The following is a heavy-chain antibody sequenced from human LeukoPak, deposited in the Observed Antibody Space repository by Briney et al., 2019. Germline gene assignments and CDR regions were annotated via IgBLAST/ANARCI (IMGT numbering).Heavy chain of an antibody. V-gene: IGHV4-38-2*01. CDR2: IYHTGRT. Sequence: SETLSLTCAVSHYSISSPYFWGWIRQPPGKGLEWIGSIYHTGRTNYNPSINSRVTMSLDTSKNQFSLNLNSVAAADTAVYHCARVYSGSTWYYFDYWGQGILVTVS. CDR3: ARVYSGSTWYYFDY. D-gene: IGHD5-12*01. CDR1: HYSISSPYF. J-gene: IGHJ4*02.